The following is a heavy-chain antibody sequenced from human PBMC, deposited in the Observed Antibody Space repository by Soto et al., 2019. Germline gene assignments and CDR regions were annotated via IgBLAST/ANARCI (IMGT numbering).Heavy chain of an antibody. D-gene: IGHD3-16*01. Sequence: DLEESGGGLVQPGGSLRLSCAASGFTFSSYWMHWVRQAPGKGLVWVSRINSDGSSIRYADSVKGRFTISRDNAKNTLYLQMNNLRADDTAVYYCATSISVGGGGWGQGTLVTVSS. J-gene: IGHJ4*02. CDR3: ATSISVGGGG. V-gene: IGHV3-74*01. CDR2: INSDGSSI. CDR1: GFTFSSYW.